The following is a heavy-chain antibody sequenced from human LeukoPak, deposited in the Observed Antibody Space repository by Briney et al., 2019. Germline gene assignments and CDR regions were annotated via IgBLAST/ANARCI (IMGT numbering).Heavy chain of an antibody. J-gene: IGHJ4*02. CDR1: GGSISSGGYY. Sequence: PSETLSLTCTVSGGSISSGGYYWSWIRQHPGKGLEWIGYIYYSGSTYYNPSLKSRVTISVDTSKNQFSLKPSSVTAADTAVYYCARDSSGYYYLDYWGQGTLVTVSS. D-gene: IGHD3-22*01. V-gene: IGHV4-31*03. CDR3: ARDSSGYYYLDY. CDR2: IYYSGST.